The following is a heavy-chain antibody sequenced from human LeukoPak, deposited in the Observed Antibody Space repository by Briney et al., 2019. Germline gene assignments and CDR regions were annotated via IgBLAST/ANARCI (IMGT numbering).Heavy chain of an antibody. D-gene: IGHD6-13*01. J-gene: IGHJ4*02. CDR2: INHSGST. CDR3: ARARYSSSWYRRYYFDY. V-gene: IGHV4-34*01. CDR1: GGSFSGYY. Sequence: PSETLSLTCAVYGGSFSGYYWSWIRQPPGKGLEWIGEINHSGSTTYNPSLKSRVTISVDTSKNQFSLKLSSVTAADTAVYYCARARYSSSWYRRYYFDYWGQGTLVTVSS.